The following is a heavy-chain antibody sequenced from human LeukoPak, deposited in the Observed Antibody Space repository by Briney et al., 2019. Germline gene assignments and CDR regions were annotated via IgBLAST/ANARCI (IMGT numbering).Heavy chain of an antibody. D-gene: IGHD4-17*01. Sequence: PSETLSLTCTVSGGSISGYYWSWIRQPPGKGLEWIGYIYYSGSTNYNPSLKSRVTISVDTSKNQFSLKLSSVTAADTAVYYCAKSYGDYGGDAFDIWGQGTMVTVSS. CDR3: AKSYGDYGGDAFDI. J-gene: IGHJ3*02. CDR1: GGSISGYY. CDR2: IYYSGST. V-gene: IGHV4-59*01.